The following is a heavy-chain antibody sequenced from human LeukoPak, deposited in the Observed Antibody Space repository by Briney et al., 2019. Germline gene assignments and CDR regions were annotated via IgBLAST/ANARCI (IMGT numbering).Heavy chain of an antibody. Sequence: SETLSLTCAVYGGSFSGYYWSWIRQPPGKGLEWIGEINHSGSTNYNPSLKSRVTISVDTSKNQFSLKLSSVTAADTAAYYCARGTPDYSNYYYYYYGMDVWGQGTTVTVSS. V-gene: IGHV4-34*01. J-gene: IGHJ6*02. CDR2: INHSGST. CDR1: GGSFSGYY. D-gene: IGHD4-11*01. CDR3: ARGTPDYSNYYYYYYGMDV.